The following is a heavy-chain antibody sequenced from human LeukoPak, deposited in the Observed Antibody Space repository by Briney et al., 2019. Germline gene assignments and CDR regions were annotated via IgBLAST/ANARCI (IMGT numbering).Heavy chain of an antibody. D-gene: IGHD6-13*01. CDR1: GGSISSYY. J-gene: IGHJ6*02. Sequence: SETLSLTCTVSGGSISSYYWSWIRQPPGKGLEWIGYIYYSGSTNYNPSLRSRVTISVDTSKNQFSLKLTSVTAPDTAVYYCARAYSSSWPTYYYYGMDVWGQGTTVTVSS. CDR3: ARAYSSSWPTYYYYGMDV. V-gene: IGHV4-59*01. CDR2: IYYSGST.